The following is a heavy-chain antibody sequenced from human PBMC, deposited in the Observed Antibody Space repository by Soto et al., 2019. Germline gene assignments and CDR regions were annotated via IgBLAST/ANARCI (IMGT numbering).Heavy chain of an antibody. D-gene: IGHD2-15*01. CDR2: IYYSGIT. CDR3: ARKTPYNWFDP. Sequence: SETVSLTCTVSCGSISSSSYYWGWIRQPPGKGLDLIGSIYYSGITYYNPSLKSRVTISVDTSKDQFSLKLSSVTAADPAVYYCARKTPYNWFDPGGQGTLVTVSS. J-gene: IGHJ5*02. CDR1: CGSISSSSYY. V-gene: IGHV4-39*01.